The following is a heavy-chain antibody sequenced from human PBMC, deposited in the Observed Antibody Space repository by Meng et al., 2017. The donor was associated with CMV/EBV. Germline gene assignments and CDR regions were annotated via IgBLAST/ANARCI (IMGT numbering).Heavy chain of an antibody. J-gene: IGHJ6*02. D-gene: IGHD3-10*01. CDR1: GFTFDDYA. V-gene: IGHV3-9*01. Sequence: SLKISCAASGFTFDDYAMHWVRQAPGKGLEWVSGISWNSGSIGYADSVKGRFTISRDNAKNSLYLQMNRLRAEDTALYYCAKDLTKGFDGMDVWGQGTTVTVSS. CDR3: AKDLTKGFDGMDV. CDR2: ISWNSGSI.